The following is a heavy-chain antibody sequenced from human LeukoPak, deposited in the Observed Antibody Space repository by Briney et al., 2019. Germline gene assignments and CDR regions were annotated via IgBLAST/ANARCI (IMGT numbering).Heavy chain of an antibody. CDR1: GGTFSSYA. D-gene: IGHD2-2*01. J-gene: IGHJ5*02. V-gene: IGHV1-69*01. CDR2: IIPIFGTA. CDR3: ARHYCSSTSCYVDGWFDP. Sequence: SVKVSCKASGGTFSSYAISWVRQAPGQGLEWMGGIIPIFGTANYAQKFQGRVTIIADESTSTAYMELSSLRSEDTAVYYCARHYCSSTSCYVDGWFDPWGQGTLVTVSS.